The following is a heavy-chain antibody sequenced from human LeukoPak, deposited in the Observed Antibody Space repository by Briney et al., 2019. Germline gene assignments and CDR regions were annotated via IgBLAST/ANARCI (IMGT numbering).Heavy chain of an antibody. V-gene: IGHV3-74*01. J-gene: IGHJ4*02. CDR2: ISSDGANA. Sequence: GSLRLSCAASGFTFSTYWMHWVRQVPGKGLVWVSRISSDGANANYADSVKGRFTISRDNSKNTLYLQMNSLRAEDTAVYYCAKAPSFDYWGQGTLVTVSS. CDR1: GFTFSTYW. CDR3: AKAPSFDY.